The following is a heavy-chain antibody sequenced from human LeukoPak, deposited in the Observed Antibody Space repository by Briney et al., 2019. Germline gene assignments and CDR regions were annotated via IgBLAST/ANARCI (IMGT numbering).Heavy chain of an antibody. CDR2: ISYDGNNK. Sequence: PGGSLRLSCAVSEFTFSTYAMHWVRQAPGKGLEWVALISYDGNNKYHADSVKGRFTISRDNSKNTLYLQMNSLRAEDTAVYYCARSYCSSGSCHVDYWGQGTLVTVSS. CDR1: EFTFSTYA. V-gene: IGHV3-30*04. CDR3: ARSYCSSGSCHVDY. D-gene: IGHD2-15*01. J-gene: IGHJ4*02.